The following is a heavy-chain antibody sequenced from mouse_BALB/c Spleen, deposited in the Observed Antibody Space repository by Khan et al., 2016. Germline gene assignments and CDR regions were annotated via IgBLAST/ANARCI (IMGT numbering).Heavy chain of an antibody. Sequence: QVQLQQPGAELAKPGASVKMSCKASGYTFTSYWMHWVKQRPGQGLEWIGYINPSTGYTEYNQKFKDKATLTADKSSSTAYMQLSSLTSEDSAVYYCALLRLPYWGQGTLVTVSA. CDR3: ALLRLPY. CDR2: INPSTGYT. V-gene: IGHV1-7*01. D-gene: IGHD1-2*01. CDR1: GYTFTSYW. J-gene: IGHJ3*01.